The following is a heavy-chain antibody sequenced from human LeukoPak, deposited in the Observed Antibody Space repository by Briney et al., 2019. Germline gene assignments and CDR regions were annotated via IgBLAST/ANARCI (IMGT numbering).Heavy chain of an antibody. V-gene: IGHV1-69*04. D-gene: IGHD3-22*01. CDR3: ARDTASGYYVSDY. CDR1: GGTFSSYA. J-gene: IGHJ4*02. CDR2: IIPILGIA. Sequence: SVKVSCKASGGTFSSYAISWVRQAPGQGLEWMGRIIPILGIANYAQKFQGRVTITADKSTSAAYMELSSLRSEDTAVYYCARDTASGYYVSDYWGQGTLVTVSS.